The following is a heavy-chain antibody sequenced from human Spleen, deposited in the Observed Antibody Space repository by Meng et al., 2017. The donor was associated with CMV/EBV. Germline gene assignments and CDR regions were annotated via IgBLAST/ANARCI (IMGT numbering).Heavy chain of an antibody. Sequence: LKISCAASGFTFRNFDMNWVRQAPGKGLEWVSYISSSGSTIYYADSVKGRLTISRDNAKNSLYLQMNSLRAEDTAVYYCATEKGYCSGSNCYSFYGMDVWGQGTTVTVSS. J-gene: IGHJ6*02. CDR2: ISSSGSTI. CDR1: GFTFRNFD. D-gene: IGHD2-15*01. V-gene: IGHV3-48*03. CDR3: ATEKGYCSGSNCYSFYGMDV.